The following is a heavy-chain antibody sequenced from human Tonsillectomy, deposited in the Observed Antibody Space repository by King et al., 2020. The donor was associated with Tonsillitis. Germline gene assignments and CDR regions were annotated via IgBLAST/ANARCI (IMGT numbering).Heavy chain of an antibody. Sequence: VQLVESGGGLFKPGGSLRLSCAVSGLPFSIQYMTWIRQAPGRGLEWVSYISGSGSDTYYADSVKGRFTTSRDNAEKSVFLQMSSLTVDDTAVYYCASLHFFGSEYWGQGILVTVSS. V-gene: IGHV3-11*01. CDR2: ISGSGSDT. J-gene: IGHJ4*02. D-gene: IGHD3-10*01. CDR3: ASLHFFGSEY. CDR1: GLPFSIQY.